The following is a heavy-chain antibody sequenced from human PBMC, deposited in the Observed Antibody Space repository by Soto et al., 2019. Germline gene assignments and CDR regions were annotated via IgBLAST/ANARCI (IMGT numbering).Heavy chain of an antibody. CDR3: ARDRSYDILTGSNRRDY. Sequence: ASVKVSCKASGYTFTSYGISWVRQAPGQGLEWMGWISAYNGNTNYAQKLQGRVTMTTDTSTSTAYMELRSLRSDDTAVYYCARDRSYDILTGSNRRDYWGQGTLVTVSS. CDR2: ISAYNGNT. J-gene: IGHJ4*02. V-gene: IGHV1-18*04. CDR1: GYTFTSYG. D-gene: IGHD3-9*01.